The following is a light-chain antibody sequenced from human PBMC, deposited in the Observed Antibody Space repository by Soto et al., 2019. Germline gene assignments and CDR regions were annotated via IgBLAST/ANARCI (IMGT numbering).Light chain of an antibody. CDR2: GNS. CDR1: SSNIGADYD. CDR3: GTWDDIQNGPV. V-gene: IGLV1-40*01. Sequence: QSVLTQPPSVSGAPGQRVTISCTGSSSNIGADYDVHWYQQLPGTAPKLLIYGNSNRPSGVPDRFSGSKSGPSASLAISGLQSEDEADYYCGTWDDIQNGPVFGGGTKLTVL. J-gene: IGLJ2*01.